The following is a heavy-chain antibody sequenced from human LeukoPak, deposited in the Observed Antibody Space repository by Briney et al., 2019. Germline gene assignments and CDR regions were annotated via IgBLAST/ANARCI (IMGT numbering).Heavy chain of an antibody. CDR1: GGSIRRGDYY. D-gene: IGHD3-16*01. J-gene: IGHJ4*02. Sequence: ASEPLSLTRPVSGGSIRRGDYYWNWLRQPPGTGLEWTRCISYSGSTYYSPSLKSRLTMSLDTSRNKFSLKLSSVTAADTAVYYCARGEIYPLWVWGQGTLVTVSS. V-gene: IGHV4-30-4*01. CDR2: ISYSGST. CDR3: ARGEIYPLWV.